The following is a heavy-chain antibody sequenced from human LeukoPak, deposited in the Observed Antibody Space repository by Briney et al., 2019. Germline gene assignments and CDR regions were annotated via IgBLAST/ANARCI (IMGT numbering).Heavy chain of an antibody. V-gene: IGHV3-30*04. CDR1: GFNLTNYA. D-gene: IGHD5-24*01. J-gene: IGHJ6*04. Sequence: PGGSLRLSCTASGFNLTNYAMHWVRQAPGKGLEWVTLISYSGDNTYYADSVKGRFTFSRDKAKNTLYLQMNSLRPEDSAVYYCASDPRDGGQNVWSKGTMVTVSS. CDR3: ASDPRDGGQNV. CDR2: ISYSGDNT.